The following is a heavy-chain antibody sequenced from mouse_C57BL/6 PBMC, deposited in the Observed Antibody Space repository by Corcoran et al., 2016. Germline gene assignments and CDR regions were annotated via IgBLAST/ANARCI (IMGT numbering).Heavy chain of an antibody. CDR2: ISYDGSN. D-gene: IGHD2-4*01. CDR1: GYSITSGSY. V-gene: IGHV3-6*01. CDR3: ATKGMIRDAMDY. J-gene: IGHJ4*01. Sequence: DVQLQESGPGLVKPSQSLSLTCSVTGYSITSGSYWNWIRQFPGNKLEWMGYISYDGSNNYNPSLNNRISITRDTSKNQFFLKLNSVTTEDTATYDCATKGMIRDAMDYWGQGTSVTVSS.